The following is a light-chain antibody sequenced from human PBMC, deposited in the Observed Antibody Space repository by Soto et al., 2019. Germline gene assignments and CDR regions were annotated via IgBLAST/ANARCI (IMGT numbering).Light chain of an antibody. Sequence: DVQMTQSPSSLSASVGDSVTIACRASQTVSKFVNWYQQKPGKVPDLLIYSASTLYSGVPSRFSCSGSGTEFTLTISNLQPEDFATYYCQQPYSLPRNFAQGTKV. CDR2: SAS. CDR3: QQPYSLPRN. CDR1: QTVSKF. V-gene: IGKV1-39*01. J-gene: IGKJ1*01.